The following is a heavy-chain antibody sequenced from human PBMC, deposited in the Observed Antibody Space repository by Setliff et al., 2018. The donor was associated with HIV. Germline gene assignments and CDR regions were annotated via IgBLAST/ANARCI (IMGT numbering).Heavy chain of an antibody. V-gene: IGHV3-7*03. CDR3: ARDAPGYSHVLDF. CDR2: IKQGGNDK. D-gene: IGHD4-4*01. J-gene: IGHJ4*02. CDR1: QFAFKSYW. Sequence: PGGSLRLSCTASQFAFKSYWMTWVRQAPGKGLEWVATIKQGGNDKYYVDSVKGRFTISRDNAQNSLSLQMNSLRAEDTALYFCARDAPGYSHVLDFWGQGTLVTAPQ.